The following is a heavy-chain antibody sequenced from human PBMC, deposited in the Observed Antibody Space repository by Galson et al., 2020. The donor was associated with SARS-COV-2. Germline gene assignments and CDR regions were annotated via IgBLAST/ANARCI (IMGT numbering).Heavy chain of an antibody. J-gene: IGHJ5*02. V-gene: IGHV3-43*01. Sequence: GGSLRLSCAASGFTFDDYTMHWVRQAPGKGLEWVSLISWDGGSTYYADSVKGRFTISRDNSKNSLYLQMNSLRTEDTALYYCAKDNTVWYYYGSGSSRARAHEHNWFDPWGQGTLVTVSS. CDR2: ISWDGGST. CDR1: GFTFDDYT. D-gene: IGHD3-10*01. CDR3: AKDNTVWYYYGSGSSRARAHEHNWFDP.